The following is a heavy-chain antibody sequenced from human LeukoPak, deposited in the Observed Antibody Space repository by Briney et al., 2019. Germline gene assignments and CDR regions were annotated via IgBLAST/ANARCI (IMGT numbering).Heavy chain of an antibody. D-gene: IGHD3-10*01. J-gene: IGHJ4*02. Sequence: GGSLRLSCAASGFTFSDYYMSWIRQAPGKGLEWGSYICSSSSYTNYADSVKGRFTTSRDNAKNSLYLQMNSLGAEDAAVYYGARCWFGESNFVYWGEGTLVSVPS. CDR2: ICSSSSYT. CDR1: GFTFSDYY. V-gene: IGHV3-11*06. CDR3: ARCWFGESNFVY.